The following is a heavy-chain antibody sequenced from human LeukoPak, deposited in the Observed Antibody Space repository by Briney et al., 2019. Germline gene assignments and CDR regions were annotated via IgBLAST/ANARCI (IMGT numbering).Heavy chain of an antibody. CDR1: GFTFSSYA. V-gene: IGHV3-23*01. CDR2: ISGSGGST. Sequence: PGGSLRLSCAASGFTFSSYAMSWVRQAPGKGLEWVSAISGSGGSTYYADSVKGRFTISRDNSKNTLYLQMNSLRAEDTAVYYCATYCSSTSCYCVWGQGTLVTVSS. D-gene: IGHD2-2*01. J-gene: IGHJ4*02. CDR3: ATYCSSTSCYCV.